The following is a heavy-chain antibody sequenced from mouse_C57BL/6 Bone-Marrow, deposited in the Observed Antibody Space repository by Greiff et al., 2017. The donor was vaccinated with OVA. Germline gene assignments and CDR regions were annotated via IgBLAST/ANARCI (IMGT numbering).Heavy chain of an antibody. CDR2: IYPRSGNT. CDR1: GYTFTSYG. V-gene: IGHV1-81*01. CDR3: ARDPDGSSYVEAY. J-gene: IGHJ3*01. D-gene: IGHD1-1*01. Sequence: QVQLQQSGAELARPGASVKLSCKASGYTFTSYGISWVKQRTGQGLEWIGEIYPRSGNTYYNEKFKGKATLTADKSSSTAYMELRSLTSEDSAVYVCARDPDGSSYVEAYWGQGTLVTVSA.